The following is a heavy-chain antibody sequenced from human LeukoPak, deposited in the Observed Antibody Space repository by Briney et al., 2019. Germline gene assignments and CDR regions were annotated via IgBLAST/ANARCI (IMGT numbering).Heavy chain of an antibody. D-gene: IGHD2-15*01. CDR1: GFTFNSYT. J-gene: IGHJ4*02. CDR3: ARDHAGSGRAFDY. Sequence: GGSLRLSCTASGFTFNSYTMNWVRQAPGKGLEWVGLLSSGGINKHYADSVKGRFIISRDNSMNTLYLQMNSLGVEDTAVYYCARDHAGSGRAFDYWGQGTLVTVSS. V-gene: IGHV3-30-3*01. CDR2: LSSGGINK.